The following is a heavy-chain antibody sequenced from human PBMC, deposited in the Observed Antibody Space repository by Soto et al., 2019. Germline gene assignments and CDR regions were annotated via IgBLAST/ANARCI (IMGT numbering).Heavy chain of an antibody. Sequence: SVKVSCKASGGTFSSYAISWVRQAPGQGLEWMGGIIPIFGTTNYAQKLQGRLTMTRDTSTSTVYMELSSLRSEDTAVYYCARDRVDCSGGNCWRSVEDTWGQGTLVTVSS. CDR3: ARDRVDCSGGNCWRSVEDT. D-gene: IGHD2-15*01. J-gene: IGHJ5*02. V-gene: IGHV1-69*05. CDR1: GGTFSSYA. CDR2: IIPIFGTT.